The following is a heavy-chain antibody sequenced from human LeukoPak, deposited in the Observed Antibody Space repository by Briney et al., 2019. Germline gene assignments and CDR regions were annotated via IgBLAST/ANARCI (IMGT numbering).Heavy chain of an antibody. Sequence: GGSLRLSCAASEFTFSSYAMQWVRQAPGKGLEWVSGISASGGNTWYADSVKGRFTISRDNAKNTLYLQMNNLRAEDTAVYYCARVTDSSSWPHFDYWGQGTLVTVSS. CDR2: ISASGGNT. CDR3: ARVTDSSSWPHFDY. J-gene: IGHJ4*02. V-gene: IGHV3-23*01. CDR1: EFTFSSYA. D-gene: IGHD6-13*01.